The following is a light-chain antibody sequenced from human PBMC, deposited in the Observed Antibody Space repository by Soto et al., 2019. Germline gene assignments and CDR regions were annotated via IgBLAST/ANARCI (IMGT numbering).Light chain of an antibody. CDR2: KAS. CDR1: QTISSW. J-gene: IGKJ1*01. V-gene: IGKV1-5*03. CDR3: QYYNSYSEA. Sequence: DIQMTQSPSTLSGSVGDRVTITCRASQTISSWLAWYQQKPGKAPKLLIYKASTLKSGVPSRCSGSGSGTEFTLTISSLQPDDFATYYCQYYNSYSEAFGQGTKVELK.